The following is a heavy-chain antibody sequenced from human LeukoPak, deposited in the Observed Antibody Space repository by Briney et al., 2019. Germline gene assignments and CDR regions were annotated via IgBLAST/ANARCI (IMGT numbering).Heavy chain of an antibody. V-gene: IGHV4-59*01. CDR3: AKSYGSGNYFDL. D-gene: IGHD3-10*01. CDR2: IYYSGST. Sequence: SETLSLTCTVSGGSISSYYWSWIRQPPGKGLEWIGYIYYSGSTNYNPSLKSRVTISVDTSKNQFSLKLGSVTAADTAVYYCAKSYGSGNYFDLWGQGTLVTVSS. CDR1: GGSISSYY. J-gene: IGHJ4*02.